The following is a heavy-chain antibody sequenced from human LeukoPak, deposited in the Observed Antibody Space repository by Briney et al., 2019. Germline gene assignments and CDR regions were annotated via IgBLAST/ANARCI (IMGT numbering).Heavy chain of an antibody. V-gene: IGHV3-48*02. CDR3: ARDPAHGGVIGFLDY. CDR2: INSGGTSI. Sequence: GGSLRLSCVASGFTFSMYSMNWVRQAPGKGLEWVSYINSGGTSIYYADSVEGRFTVSRDSARISLYLQINSLRDEDTAVYYCARDPAHGGVIGFLDYWGQGALVTVSS. CDR1: GFTFSMYS. D-gene: IGHD3-16*02. J-gene: IGHJ4*02.